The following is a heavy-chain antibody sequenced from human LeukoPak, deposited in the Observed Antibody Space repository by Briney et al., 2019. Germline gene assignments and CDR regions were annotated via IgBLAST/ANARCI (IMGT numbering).Heavy chain of an antibody. J-gene: IGHJ5*02. D-gene: IGHD6-19*01. CDR3: ARRTDSSGWYGYNWLDP. V-gene: IGHV5-51*01. Sequence: GESLKISCKASGYSFTSYWIGWVRQMPGKGLEWMGIIYPGDSDTRYSPSFQGQVTISVDKSISTAYLQWSSLKASDTAIYYCARRTDSSGWYGYNWLDPWGQGTLVTVSS. CDR1: GYSFTSYW. CDR2: IYPGDSDT.